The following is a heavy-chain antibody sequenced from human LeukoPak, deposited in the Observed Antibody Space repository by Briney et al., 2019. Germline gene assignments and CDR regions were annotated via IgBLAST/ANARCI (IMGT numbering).Heavy chain of an antibody. CDR1: GYSFTSYA. V-gene: IGHV1-3*03. CDR2: IYGDNGDT. J-gene: IGHJ4*02. CDR3: AREWNHLIPDY. D-gene: IGHD1-1*01. Sequence: GASVKVSCKASGYSFTSYAMNWVRQAPGQRLEWMGWIYGDNGDTKYSQEFQGRVTITRDTSASTAYMELSSLRPEDMAVYYCAREWNHLIPDYWGQGTLVTVSS.